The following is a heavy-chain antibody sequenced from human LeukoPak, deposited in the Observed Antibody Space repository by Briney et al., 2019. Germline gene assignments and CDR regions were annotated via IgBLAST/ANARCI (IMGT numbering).Heavy chain of an antibody. J-gene: IGHJ6*03. V-gene: IGHV1-69*06. Sequence: GASVKVSCKASGYTFTGYYMHWVRQAPGQGLEWMGGIIPIFGTANYAQKFQGRVTITADKSTSTAYMELSSLRSEDTAVYYCAQRKLDYYYYYYMDVWGKGTTVTVSS. D-gene: IGHD1-26*01. CDR3: AQRKLDYYYYYYMDV. CDR2: IIPIFGTA. CDR1: GYTFTGYY.